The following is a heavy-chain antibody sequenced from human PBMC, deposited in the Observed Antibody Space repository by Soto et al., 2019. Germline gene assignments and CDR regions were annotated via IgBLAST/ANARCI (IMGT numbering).Heavy chain of an antibody. D-gene: IGHD6-19*01. V-gene: IGHV4-39*01. Sequence: SETLSLTCTVSGGSISSSSYYWGWIRQPPGKGLEWIGSIYYSGSTYYNPSLKSRVTISVDTSKNQFSLKLSSVTAADTAVYYCARLRYSSGWYGGDYFDYWGQGTLVTVSS. J-gene: IGHJ4*02. CDR1: GGSISSSSYY. CDR3: ARLRYSSGWYGGDYFDY. CDR2: IYYSGST.